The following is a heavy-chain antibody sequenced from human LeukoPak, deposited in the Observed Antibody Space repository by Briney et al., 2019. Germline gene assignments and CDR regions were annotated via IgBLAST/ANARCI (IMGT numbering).Heavy chain of an antibody. D-gene: IGHD1-26*01. CDR3: ASIRRPRGRGNAFDI. V-gene: IGHV4-39*07. CDR2: IYYSGST. J-gene: IGHJ3*02. CDR1: GGSISSSSYY. Sequence: SETLSLTCTVSGGSISSSSYYWGWIRQPPGKGLEWIGSIYYSGSTYYNPSLKSRVTISVDTSKNQFSLKLSSVTAADTAVYYCASIRRPRGRGNAFDIWGQGTMVTVSS.